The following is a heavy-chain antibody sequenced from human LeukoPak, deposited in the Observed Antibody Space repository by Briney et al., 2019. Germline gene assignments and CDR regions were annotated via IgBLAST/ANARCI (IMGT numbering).Heavy chain of an antibody. D-gene: IGHD6-13*01. CDR1: GGTFSSYA. V-gene: IGHV1-69*13. CDR3: ARLRTTSYSSSWNRFDY. Sequence: SVKVSCKASGGTFSSYAISWVRQAPGQGLEWKGGIIPIFGTANYAQKFQGRVTITADESTSTAYMELSSLRSEDTAVYYCARLRTTSYSSSWNRFDYWGQGTLVTVSS. CDR2: IIPIFGTA. J-gene: IGHJ4*02.